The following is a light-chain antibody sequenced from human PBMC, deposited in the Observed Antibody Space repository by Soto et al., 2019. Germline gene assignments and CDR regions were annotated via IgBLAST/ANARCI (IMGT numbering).Light chain of an antibody. CDR1: SSDVGGYNY. J-gene: IGLJ1*01. CDR3: NSYISSGTLV. V-gene: IGLV2-14*01. Sequence: QSALTQPASVSGSPGQSITISCTGTSSDVGGYNYVSWYQQHPGKAPKLMIYEVSNRPSGVSIRFSGSKSGNTASLTISGLQAEDDADYYCNSYISSGTLVFGTGTKVTVL. CDR2: EVS.